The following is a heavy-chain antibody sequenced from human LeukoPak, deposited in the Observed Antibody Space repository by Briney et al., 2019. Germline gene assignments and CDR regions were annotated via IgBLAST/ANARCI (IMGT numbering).Heavy chain of an antibody. J-gene: IGHJ6*03. V-gene: IGHV3-23*01. D-gene: IGHD6-6*01. CDR1: GFTFDSYA. CDR3: SSGAAPTAPYYYYYMDV. Sequence: GGSLSLSCAASGFTFDSYAMTWVRQAPGKGLEWVSSISGGGGITNYADSMKGRFTISRDNAKNSLYLQMNSLRAEDTAVYYCSSGAAPTAPYYYYYMDVWGKGTTVTVSS. CDR2: ISGGGGIT.